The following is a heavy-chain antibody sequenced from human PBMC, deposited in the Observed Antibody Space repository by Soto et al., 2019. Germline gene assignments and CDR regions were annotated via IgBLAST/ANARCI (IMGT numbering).Heavy chain of an antibody. V-gene: IGHV2-5*02. J-gene: IGHJ4*02. CDR2: IYWDDDK. CDR3: ARRRTDYSGLDY. CDR1: GFSLRDSGMG. Sequence: QITLKESGPTLVKPTQTLTLTCSFSGFSLRDSGMGVGWIRQPPGKALEWLALIYWDDDKRYSPSLKSRLTITKDTSKNQVVLTMTNMDPVDTATYYCARRRTDYSGLDYWGQGTLVTVSS. D-gene: IGHD4-4*01.